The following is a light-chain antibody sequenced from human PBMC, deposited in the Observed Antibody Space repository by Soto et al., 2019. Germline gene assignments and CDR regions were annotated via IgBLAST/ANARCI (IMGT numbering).Light chain of an antibody. CDR3: QHYTQWPRFT. Sequence: EIVMTQSPVTLSVSPGERATLSCRASQSVGSNLAWYQQKPGQAPRPLVFSSSTRATDVPARFTGSGSGTEFPLTVSSLQSEDVAVYFCQHYTQWPRFTFGQGTRLEIK. CDR2: SSS. CDR1: QSVGSN. J-gene: IGKJ2*01. V-gene: IGKV3-15*01.